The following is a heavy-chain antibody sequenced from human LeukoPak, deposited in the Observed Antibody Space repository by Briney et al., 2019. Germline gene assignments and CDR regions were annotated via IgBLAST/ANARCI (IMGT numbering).Heavy chain of an antibody. CDR1: GGSISSGGYY. CDR2: IYYSGST. V-gene: IGHV4-31*03. D-gene: IGHD2-2*01. CDR3: ARVVQVPAVYFDF. J-gene: IGHJ4*02. Sequence: SETLSLTCTVSGGSISSGGYYWSWIRQHPGKGLEWIGYIYYSGSTYYNPSLKSRVTISVDMSKNQSSLKLSSVTAADTAVYYCARVVQVPAVYFDFWGQGTLVTVSS.